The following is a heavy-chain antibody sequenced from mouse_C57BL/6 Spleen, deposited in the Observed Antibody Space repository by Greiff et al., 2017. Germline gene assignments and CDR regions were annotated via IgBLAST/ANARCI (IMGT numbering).Heavy chain of an antibody. CDR2: INYDGSST. Sequence: DVKLVESEGGLVQPGSSMKLSCTASGFTFSDYYMAWVRQVPEKGLEWVANINYDGSSTYYLDSLKSRFIISRDNAKNILYLQMSSLKSEDTATYYCAREKRDSNYYYAMDYWGQGTSVTVSS. V-gene: IGHV5-16*01. J-gene: IGHJ4*01. D-gene: IGHD2-5*01. CDR1: GFTFSDYY. CDR3: AREKRDSNYYYAMDY.